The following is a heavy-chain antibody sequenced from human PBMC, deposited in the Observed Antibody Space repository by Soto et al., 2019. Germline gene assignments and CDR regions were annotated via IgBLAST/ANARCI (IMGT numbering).Heavy chain of an antibody. CDR3: ARGQRFSDWFDP. J-gene: IGHJ5*02. Sequence: LSLTCTVSGGSMNSYYWTWIRQPAGKGLEWIGRVYTSGGTHYNPSLKSRVTISVDTSKNQFSLRLISVTDADTAVYYCARGQRFSDWFDPWGQGTLVTVSS. CDR2: VYTSGGT. CDR1: GGSMNSYY. V-gene: IGHV4-4*07. D-gene: IGHD3-3*01.